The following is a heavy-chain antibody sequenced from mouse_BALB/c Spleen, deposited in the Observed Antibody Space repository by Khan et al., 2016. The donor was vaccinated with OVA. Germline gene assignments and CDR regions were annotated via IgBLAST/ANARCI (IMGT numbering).Heavy chain of an antibody. D-gene: IGHD2-4*01. Sequence: VELVESGPGLVAPSQSLSITCTVSWFSLSNYGIHWVRQPPGKGLEWLGVIWTGGITNYYSALMSRLIIIKDNTNSHDFLKMNRLLTDDTAINYGAGSYDYDGGGFAYWGQGTLVTVST. CDR3: AGSYDYDGGGFAY. CDR1: WFSLSNYG. V-gene: IGHV2-9*02. CDR2: IWTGGIT. J-gene: IGHJ3*01.